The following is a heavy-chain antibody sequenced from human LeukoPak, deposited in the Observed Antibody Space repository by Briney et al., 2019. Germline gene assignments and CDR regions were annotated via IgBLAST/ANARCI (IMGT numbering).Heavy chain of an antibody. CDR2: ISWNSGSI. Sequence: GGSLRLSCAASGFTLDDYAMHWVRQAPGKGLEWVSGISWNSGSIGYADSVKGRFTISRDNAKNSLYLQMNSLRAEDTAVYYCARWNSYIDYWGQGTLVTVSS. CDR3: ARWNSYIDY. CDR1: GFTLDDYA. J-gene: IGHJ4*02. D-gene: IGHD5-24*01. V-gene: IGHV3-9*01.